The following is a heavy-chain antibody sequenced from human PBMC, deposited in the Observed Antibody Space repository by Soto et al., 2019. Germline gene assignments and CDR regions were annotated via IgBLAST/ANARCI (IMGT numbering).Heavy chain of an antibody. D-gene: IGHD3-3*01. CDR1: GYTFTGYY. J-gene: IGHJ6*02. CDR2: INPNSGGT. Sequence: ASVKVSCKASGYTFTGYYMHWVRQAPGQGLAWMGWINPNSGGTNYAQKFQGRVTMTRDTSISTAYMELSRLRSDDTAVYYCARVGTIFAVVITNYYYYGMYVWAQGTTVTVPS. V-gene: IGHV1-2*02. CDR3: ARVGTIFAVVITNYYYYGMYV.